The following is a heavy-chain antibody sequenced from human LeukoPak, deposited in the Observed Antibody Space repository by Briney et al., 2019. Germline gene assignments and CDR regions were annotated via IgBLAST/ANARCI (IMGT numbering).Heavy chain of an antibody. CDR1: GDSISGSHW. Sequence: SGTLSLTCAVSGDSISGSHWWSWVRQAPEKGLEWIGSIYDSGSTYYNPSLKSRVTISVDTSKNQFSLKLNSVTAADTAVYYCARHYGPWGQGTLVTVSS. J-gene: IGHJ5*02. V-gene: IGHV4-4*02. D-gene: IGHD3-16*01. CDR2: IYDSGST. CDR3: ARHYGP.